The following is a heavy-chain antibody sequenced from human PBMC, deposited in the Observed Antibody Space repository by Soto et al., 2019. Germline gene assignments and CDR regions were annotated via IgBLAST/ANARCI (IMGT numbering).Heavy chain of an antibody. CDR2: MYNTGST. CDR1: GGSISRYY. V-gene: IGHV4-59*01. J-gene: IGHJ6*02. D-gene: IGHD2-21*02. Sequence: QVQLQESGPGLVKPSETLSLTCTVSGGSISRYYWSWIRQPPGKGLEWIGYMYNTGSTVYNPPFKSPVTIPVXXSXNXXSLKLNSVTAADTAVYYCARDLWGYCGTDCYPLDVWGQGTTVTVSS. CDR3: ARDLWGYCGTDCYPLDV.